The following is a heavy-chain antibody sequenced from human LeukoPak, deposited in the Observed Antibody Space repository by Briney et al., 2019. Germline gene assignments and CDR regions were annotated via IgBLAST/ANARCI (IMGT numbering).Heavy chain of an antibody. V-gene: IGHV3-20*04. CDR3: ARPRPHDYYFDL. CDR2: INWNGVNT. D-gene: IGHD1-1*01. CDR1: GFTFGDYC. Sequence: GGSLRLSCAASGFTFGDYCMRWVRQAPGKGLVWVSGINWNGVNTGYADSVKGRFTISRDNAKSSLYLQMNNLRVEDTALYYCARPRPHDYYFDLWGQGTLVTVSS. J-gene: IGHJ4*02.